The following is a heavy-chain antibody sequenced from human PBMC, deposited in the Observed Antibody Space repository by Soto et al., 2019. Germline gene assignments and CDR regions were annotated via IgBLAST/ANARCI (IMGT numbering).Heavy chain of an antibody. V-gene: IGHV4-31*03. D-gene: IGHD3-10*01. CDR2: IYYSGST. CDR1: GGSISSGGYY. CDR3: AGDPGYYGSGSYHVYYGMDD. J-gene: IGHJ6*02. Sequence: SETLSLTCTVSGGSISSGGYYWSWIRQHPGKGLEWIGYIYYSGSTYYNASLKSRVTISVDTSKNQFSLKLSSVTAADTAVYYCAGDPGYYGSGSYHVYYGMDDWGQGTTLTIS.